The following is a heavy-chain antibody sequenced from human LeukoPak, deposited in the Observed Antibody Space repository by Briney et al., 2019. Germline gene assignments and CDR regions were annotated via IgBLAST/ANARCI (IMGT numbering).Heavy chain of an antibody. J-gene: IGHJ2*01. CDR3: ARDSGKYYISWYFDL. V-gene: IGHV3-48*04. Sequence: GGSLRLSCAASGFTFSSYSMNWVRRAPGKGLEWVSYISSSSGTIYYADSVKGRFTVSRDNAKNSLYLQVNSLRAEDTAVYYCARDSGKYYISWYFDLWGRGTLVTVSS. CDR1: GFTFSSYS. CDR2: ISSSSGTI. D-gene: IGHD1-26*01.